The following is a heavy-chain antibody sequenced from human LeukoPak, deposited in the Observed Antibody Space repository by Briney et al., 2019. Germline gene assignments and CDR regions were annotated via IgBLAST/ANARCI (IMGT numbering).Heavy chain of an antibody. V-gene: IGHV4-59*08. Sequence: PSETLSLTCTVSGGSISSYYWSWIRQPPGKGLEWIGYIYYSGSTNYNPSLKGRVTISVDTSKNQFSLKLSSVTAADTAVYYCARHGCSSTSCPFQHWGQGTLVTVSS. J-gene: IGHJ1*01. D-gene: IGHD2-2*01. CDR3: ARHGCSSTSCPFQH. CDR1: GGSISSYY. CDR2: IYYSGST.